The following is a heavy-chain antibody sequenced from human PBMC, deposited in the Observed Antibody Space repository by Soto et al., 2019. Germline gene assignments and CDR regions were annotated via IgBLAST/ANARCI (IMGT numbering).Heavy chain of an antibody. CDR3: AKDPLRFLEWLLSSYYGMDV. Sequence: SLRLSCAATGFSFVTFAMTWVRQPPGKGLEWVSGISGGGGSTHHADSVKGRFTISRDNSKNTLYLQMNSLRAEDTAVYYCAKDPLRFLEWLLSSYYGMDVWGQGTTVTVSS. V-gene: IGHV3-23*01. CDR2: ISGGGGST. J-gene: IGHJ6*02. CDR1: GFSFVTFA. D-gene: IGHD3-3*01.